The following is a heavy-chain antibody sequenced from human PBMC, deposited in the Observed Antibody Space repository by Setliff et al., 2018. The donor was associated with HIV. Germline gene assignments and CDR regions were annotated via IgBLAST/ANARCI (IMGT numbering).Heavy chain of an antibody. J-gene: IGHJ5*02. Sequence: ASVKVSCKASGYTFTSYYIHWVRQAPGQGLEWMGVIHHSGGSTSYAQSFQDRVTMTRDTSTSTVYMELSSLRSEATAVYYCARVRYCSGGSCYGGEYWFDPRGQGTLVTVSS. CDR2: IHHSGGST. CDR3: ARVRYCSGGSCYGGEYWFDP. V-gene: IGHV1-46*01. D-gene: IGHD2-15*01. CDR1: GYTFTSYY.